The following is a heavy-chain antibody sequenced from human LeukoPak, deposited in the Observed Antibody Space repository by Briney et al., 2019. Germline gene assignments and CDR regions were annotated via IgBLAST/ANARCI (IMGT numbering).Heavy chain of an antibody. CDR1: GFTFSRYW. V-gene: IGHV3-7*03. J-gene: IGHJ3*02. Sequence: GGSLRPSCAASGFTFSRYWMSWVRQAPGKGPEWVAKIKQDGGKKYYVDSVKGRFTISRDNSKNTLYLQMNSLRAEDTAVYYCASASDYIQEAGAFGIWGQGTMVTVSS. CDR3: ASASDYIQEAGAFGI. CDR2: IKQDGGKK. D-gene: IGHD4-11*01.